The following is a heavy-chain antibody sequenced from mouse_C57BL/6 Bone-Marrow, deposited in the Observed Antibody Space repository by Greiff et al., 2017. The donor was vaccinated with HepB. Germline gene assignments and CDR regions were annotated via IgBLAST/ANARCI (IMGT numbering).Heavy chain of an antibody. CDR1: GFTFTDYY. V-gene: IGHV7-3*01. J-gene: IGHJ3*01. CDR3: ASLYGNYGAY. Sequence: EVKLMESGGGLVQPGGSLSLSCAASGFTFTDYYMSWVRQPPGKALEWLGFIRNKANGYTTEYSASVKGRFTISRDNSQSILYLQMNALRAEDRATYYCASLYGNYGAYWGQGTLVTVSA. D-gene: IGHD2-1*01. CDR2: IRNKANGYTT.